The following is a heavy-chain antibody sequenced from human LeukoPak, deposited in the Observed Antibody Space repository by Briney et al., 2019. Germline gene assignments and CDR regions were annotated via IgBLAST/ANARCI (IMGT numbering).Heavy chain of an antibody. J-gene: IGHJ4*02. V-gene: IGHV3-21*01. D-gene: IGHD2-2*02. CDR2: ISSSSSHI. CDR1: GLTLSSYS. Sequence: PGGSLRLSCAVSGLTLSSYSMNWVRQAPGKGLEWVSSISSSSSHIYYADSVKGRFTISRDNAKNSLYLQMNSLRAEDTAVYYCANTILTGALWGQGTLVTVSS. CDR3: ANTILTGAL.